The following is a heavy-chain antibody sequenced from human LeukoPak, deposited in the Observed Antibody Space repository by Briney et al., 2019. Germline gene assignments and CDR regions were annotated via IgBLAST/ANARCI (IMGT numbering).Heavy chain of an antibody. CDR3: AKDHDSSDPYYYFYGMDV. V-gene: IGHV3-30*18. CDR2: ISYDGSHK. CDR1: GFXFSSYG. Sequence: GGSLRLSCAASGFXFSSYGMHWVRQAPGRGLEWVAVISYDGSHKFYADSVKGRFTISRDNSKNTLYLQMSSLRAEDTAVYYCAKDHDSSDPYYYFYGMDVWGQGTSVTVSS. D-gene: IGHD3-22*01. J-gene: IGHJ6*02.